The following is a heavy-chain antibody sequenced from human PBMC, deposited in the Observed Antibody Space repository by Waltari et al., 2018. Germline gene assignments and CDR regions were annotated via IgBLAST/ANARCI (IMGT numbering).Heavy chain of an antibody. V-gene: IGHV4-59*01. Sequence: QVQLQESGPRLVKPSETLSLTCTVSGGSISSYYWSWIRQPPGKGLEWIGYIYYSGSTNYNPSLKSRVTISVDTSKNQFSLKLSSVTAADTAVYYCARSQFWSGYYTGMRGYFDYWGQGTLVTVSS. D-gene: IGHD3-3*01. CDR2: IYYSGST. CDR1: GGSISSYY. CDR3: ARSQFWSGYYTGMRGYFDY. J-gene: IGHJ4*02.